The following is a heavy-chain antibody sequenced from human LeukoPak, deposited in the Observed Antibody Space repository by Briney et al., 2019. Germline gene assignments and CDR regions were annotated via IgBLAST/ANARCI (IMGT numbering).Heavy chain of an antibody. CDR3: AREASDVVVVAATVRNWFDP. J-gene: IGHJ5*02. CDR2: IHYSGNT. D-gene: IGHD2-15*01. CDR1: GGSISGSNYY. V-gene: IGHV4-39*02. Sequence: SETLSLTCTVSGGSISGSNYYWGWIRQPPGKGLEWIGSIHYSGNTYYIPSLKSRVTISVDTSKNQFSLKLSSVTAADTAVYYCAREASDVVVVAATVRNWFDPWGQGTLVTVSS.